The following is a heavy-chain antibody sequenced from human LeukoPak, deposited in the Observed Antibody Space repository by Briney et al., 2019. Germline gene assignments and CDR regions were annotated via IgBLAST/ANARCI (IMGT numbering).Heavy chain of an antibody. D-gene: IGHD6-19*01. V-gene: IGHV3-9*01. Sequence: QTGGSLRLSCAASGFTLDDYAVHWVRHAPGKGLEWVSGISGDSNSMGYADSVKGRFTISRDNAKSSVYLQMNNLRAEDTALYYCAKGGGWFYYFDYWGQGTLVTVSS. CDR3: AKGGGWFYYFDY. CDR2: ISGDSNSM. J-gene: IGHJ4*02. CDR1: GFTLDDYA.